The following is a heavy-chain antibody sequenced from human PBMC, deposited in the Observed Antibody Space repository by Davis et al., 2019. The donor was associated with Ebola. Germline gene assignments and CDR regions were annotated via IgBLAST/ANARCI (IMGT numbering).Heavy chain of an antibody. V-gene: IGHV4-38-2*02. CDR1: GYSIGSGYY. Sequence: MPGGSLRLSCTVSGYSIGSGYYWGWIRQPPGKGLEWIGSIYHGGSTYYNPSLKSRVTMSVDMSKNQFSLKLSSVTAADTAVYYCARDGGTIVLVPAAIPNYYYYYAMDVWGHGTTVTVSS. D-gene: IGHD2-2*01. CDR2: IYHGGST. J-gene: IGHJ6*02. CDR3: ARDGGTIVLVPAAIPNYYYYYAMDV.